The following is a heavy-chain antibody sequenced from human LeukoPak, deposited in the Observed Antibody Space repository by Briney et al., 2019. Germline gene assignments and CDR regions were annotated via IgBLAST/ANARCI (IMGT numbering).Heavy chain of an antibody. D-gene: IGHD6-6*01. V-gene: IGHV3-30-3*01. J-gene: IGHJ5*02. CDR1: GFTFSSYA. CDR3: VRSGGEARENNWFDP. Sequence: GGSLRLSCAASGFTFSSYAMHRVRQAPGKGLEWVAVISSDGSNKYYPDSVRGRFTISRDNSKSTLFLQMNSLRGEDTAVYYSVRSGGEARENNWFDPWGQGTLVTVSS. CDR2: ISSDGSNK.